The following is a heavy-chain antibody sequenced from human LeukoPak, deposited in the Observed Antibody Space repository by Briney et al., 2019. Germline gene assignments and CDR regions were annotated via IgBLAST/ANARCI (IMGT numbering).Heavy chain of an antibody. CDR3: GRDPHSSSPMDV. CDR1: GGSISSYY. J-gene: IGHJ6*04. D-gene: IGHD6-6*01. Sequence: SETLSLTCTVSGGSISSYYWGWIRQPPGKGLEWIGSIYHSGSTYYNPSLKSRVTISVDTSKNQFSLKLSSVTAADTAVYYCGRDPHSSSPMDVWGKGTTVTVSS. V-gene: IGHV4-38-2*02. CDR2: IYHSGST.